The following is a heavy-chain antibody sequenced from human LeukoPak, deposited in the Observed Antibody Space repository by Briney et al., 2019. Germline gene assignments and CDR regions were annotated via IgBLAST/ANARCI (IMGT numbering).Heavy chain of an antibody. Sequence: SETLSLTCTVSGGSIGTYYRSWVRQPPGKGLEWIGYIYYSGSTNYNPSLKSRVTISVYTSKNQFSLKLNSVTAADTAVYYCAREGRTYGMDVWGQGTTVTVSS. CDR2: IYYSGST. CDR1: GGSIGTYY. J-gene: IGHJ6*02. CDR3: AREGRTYGMDV. V-gene: IGHV4-59*13.